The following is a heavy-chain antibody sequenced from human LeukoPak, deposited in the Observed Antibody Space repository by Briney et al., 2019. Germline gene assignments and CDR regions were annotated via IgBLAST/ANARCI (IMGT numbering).Heavy chain of an antibody. J-gene: IGHJ3*02. CDR2: IYYSGTT. V-gene: IGHV4-59*08. Sequence: PSETLSLTCTVSGGSISSHYWSWIRQPPGKGLEWIGYIYYSGTTNYNPSLKSRVTISVDTSKNQFSLKLSSVTAADTAVYYCARRPIWGSYRNDAFDIWGQGTMVTVSS. D-gene: IGHD3-16*02. CDR3: ARRPIWGSYRNDAFDI. CDR1: GGSISSHY.